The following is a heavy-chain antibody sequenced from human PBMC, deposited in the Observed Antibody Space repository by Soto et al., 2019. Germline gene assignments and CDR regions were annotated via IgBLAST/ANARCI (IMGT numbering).Heavy chain of an antibody. CDR2: IKSKTDGGTT. Sequence: DVQLVESGGGLVKPGASLRLSCAASGFTFSNAWMSWVRQAPGKGLEWVGRIKSKTDGGTTDYAAPAKGRFTISRDDSHNTLYLHMNRLKTGDTAVYYCTTDIDSGSYYYYYMDVWSKGTTVTVSS. D-gene: IGHD1-26*01. CDR3: TTDIDSGSYYYYYMDV. CDR1: GFTFSNAW. V-gene: IGHV3-15*01. J-gene: IGHJ6*03.